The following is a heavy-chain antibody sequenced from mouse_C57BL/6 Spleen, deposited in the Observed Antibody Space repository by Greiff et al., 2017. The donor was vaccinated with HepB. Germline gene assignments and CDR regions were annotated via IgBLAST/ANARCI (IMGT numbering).Heavy chain of an antibody. CDR1: GYTFTSYW. J-gene: IGHJ3*01. Sequence: QVQLQQSGAELAKPGASVKLSCKASGYTFTSYWMHWVKQRPGQGLEWIGYINPSSGYTKYNQKFKDKATLTADKSSSTAYMQLSSLTYEDSAVYYCARTMPAQVPWFAYWGQGTLVTVSA. V-gene: IGHV1-7*01. CDR2: INPSSGYT. CDR3: ARTMPAQVPWFAY. D-gene: IGHD3-2*02.